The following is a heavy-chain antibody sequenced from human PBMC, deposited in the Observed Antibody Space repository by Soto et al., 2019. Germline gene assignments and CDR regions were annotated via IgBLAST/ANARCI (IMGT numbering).Heavy chain of an antibody. CDR2: ISGSVGST. D-gene: IGHD6-13*01. Sequence: PGGSLRLSCAASGFTFSSYAMSSVRQAPGKGLEWVSAISGSVGSTYYADSVNCRFPISRDNSKNTLYLQMNNLTAQDKAGHYRADSVFGTPSRSWEYFEYWRRGALVIVSS. CDR1: GFTFSSYA. J-gene: IGHJ4*02. CDR3: ADSVFGTPSRSWEYFEY. V-gene: IGHV3-23*01.